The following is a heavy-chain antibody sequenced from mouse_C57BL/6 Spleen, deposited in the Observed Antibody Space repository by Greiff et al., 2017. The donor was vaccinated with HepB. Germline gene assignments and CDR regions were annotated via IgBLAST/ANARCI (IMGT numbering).Heavy chain of an antibody. CDR2: IYPGSGNT. CDR1: GYTFTDYY. D-gene: IGHD1-1*01. CDR3: ARSTDYGSSYAY. J-gene: IGHJ3*01. Sequence: QVQLKESGAELVRPGASVKLSCKASGYTFTDYYINWVKQRPGQGLEWIARIYPGSGNTYYNEKFKGKATLTAEKSSSTAYMQLSSLTSEDSAVYFCARSTDYGSSYAYWGQGTLVTVSA. V-gene: IGHV1-76*01.